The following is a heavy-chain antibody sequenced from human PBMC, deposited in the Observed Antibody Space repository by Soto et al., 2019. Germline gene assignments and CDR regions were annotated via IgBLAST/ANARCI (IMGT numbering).Heavy chain of an antibody. CDR2: ISYDGSNK. D-gene: IGHD5-18*01. CDR1: GFTFSRYG. Sequence: GGSLRLSCAASGFTFSRYGMHWVLQAPCKGLEWVAVISYDGSNKYYADSVKGRFTISRDNSKNTLYLQMNSLRAEDTAVYYCAKDRGIQLLNTPDYWGQGTLVTVSS. CDR3: AKDRGIQLLNTPDY. V-gene: IGHV3-30*18. J-gene: IGHJ4*02.